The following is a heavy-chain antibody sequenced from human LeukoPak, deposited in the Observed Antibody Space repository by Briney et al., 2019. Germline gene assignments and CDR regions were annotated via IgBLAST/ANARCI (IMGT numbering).Heavy chain of an antibody. CDR3: ARDWDSRNDYFDP. CDR1: GYTFTIYG. CDR2: TSAHNDDT. V-gene: IGHV1-18*01. D-gene: IGHD1-1*01. Sequence: ASVKVSCKASGYTFTIYGISWVRQAPGQGLEWMGWTSAHNDDTNYAETLQGRLTMTTDISTSTAYMELTSLRSDDTAVYYCARDWDSRNDYFDPWGQGTRVIVSS. J-gene: IGHJ4*02.